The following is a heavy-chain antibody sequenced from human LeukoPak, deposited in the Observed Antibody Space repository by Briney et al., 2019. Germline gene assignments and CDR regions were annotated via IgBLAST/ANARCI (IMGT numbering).Heavy chain of an antibody. CDR3: AKDPEGASVRSFDY. CDR1: GFTFTNYG. CDR2: IRYDGSNK. V-gene: IGHV3-30*02. D-gene: IGHD1-26*01. Sequence: GGSLRLSCAASGFTFTNYGMSWVRQAPGKGLEWVAFIRYDGSNKYYADSVKGRFTISRDNSENTLYLQMNSLRAEDTAVYYCAKDPEGASVRSFDYWGQGTLVTVSS. J-gene: IGHJ4*02.